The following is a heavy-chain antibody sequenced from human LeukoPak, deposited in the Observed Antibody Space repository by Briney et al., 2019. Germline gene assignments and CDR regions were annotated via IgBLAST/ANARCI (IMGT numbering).Heavy chain of an antibody. Sequence: GGSLRLSCAASGFTFSSYWMSWVRQAPGKGLEWVANIKQDGSEKYYVDSVKGRFTISRDNAKNSLYLQMNSQRAEDTAVYYCARDNSSELYCTNGVCSPVAFDYWGQGTLVTVSS. D-gene: IGHD2-8*01. CDR2: IKQDGSEK. CDR3: ARDNSSELYCTNGVCSPVAFDY. J-gene: IGHJ4*02. V-gene: IGHV3-7*01. CDR1: GFTFSSYW.